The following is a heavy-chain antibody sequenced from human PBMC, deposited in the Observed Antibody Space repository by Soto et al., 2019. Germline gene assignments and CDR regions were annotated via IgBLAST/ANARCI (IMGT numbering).Heavy chain of an antibody. V-gene: IGHV4-59*01. CDR1: GGSISDYY. J-gene: IGHJ4*02. CDR3: ARDREYYDSSGLYFDY. D-gene: IGHD3-22*01. CDR2: TYYGWNT. Sequence: KASETLSLTCSVSGGSISDYYWSWIRQPPGKGLEWIGYTYYGWNTNYNPSLKSRVTISVDTSKNQFSLKLISVTAADTAVYYCARDREYYDSSGLYFDYWRQGTLVPVSS.